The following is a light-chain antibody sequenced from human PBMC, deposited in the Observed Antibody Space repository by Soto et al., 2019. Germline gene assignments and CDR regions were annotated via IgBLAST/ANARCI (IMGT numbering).Light chain of an antibody. V-gene: IGLV2-8*01. CDR1: SSDVGGYNY. J-gene: IGLJ1*01. Sequence: QSVLTQPPSASGSPGQSVTISCTGTSSDVGGYNYVSWYQQHPGKAPKLMIYEVSKRPSGVPDRFSGSKSGNTASLTVSGLQAEDEADYYCSSYAGSNIHFGNGTKVTV. CDR2: EVS. CDR3: SSYAGSNIH.